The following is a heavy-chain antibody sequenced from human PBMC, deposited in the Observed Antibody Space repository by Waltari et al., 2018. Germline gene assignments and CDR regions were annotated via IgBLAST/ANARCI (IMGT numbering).Heavy chain of an antibody. J-gene: IGHJ4*02. CDR1: GYSISSGYY. CDR2: IYQSGST. V-gene: IGHV4-38-2*02. Sequence: QVQLQESGPGLVKPSETLSLTCAVSGYSISSGYYWGWIRQPPGKGLEWIGSIYQSGSTYYNPSLKSRVTISVDTSKNQFSLKLSSVTAADTAVYYCARDYGSGSTYYFDYWGQGTLVTVSS. CDR3: ARDYGSGSTYYFDY. D-gene: IGHD3-10*01.